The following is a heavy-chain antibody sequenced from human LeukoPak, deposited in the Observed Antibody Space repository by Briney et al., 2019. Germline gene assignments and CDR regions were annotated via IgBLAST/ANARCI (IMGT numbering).Heavy chain of an antibody. J-gene: IGHJ5*02. CDR1: GGSINGYY. CDR3: ARLHSARAEEFDP. Sequence: SETLSLTCSVSGGSINGYYWSWIRQSPGKGLEWVGYIHYSGSTNYNPSLRSRVTMSVDMSKNQFSVNLNSVTAADTAVYYYARLHSARAEEFDPWGQGTLVTVSS. V-gene: IGHV4-59*08. CDR2: IHYSGST. D-gene: IGHD2-15*01.